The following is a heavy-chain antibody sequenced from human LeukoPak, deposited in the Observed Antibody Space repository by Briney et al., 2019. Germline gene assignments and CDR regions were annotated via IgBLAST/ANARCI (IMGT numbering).Heavy chain of an antibody. V-gene: IGHV3-48*03. CDR1: GFTFSSYE. D-gene: IGHD3-22*01. J-gene: IGHJ4*02. CDR2: ISSSGTTI. Sequence: GGSLRLSCAASGFTFSSYEMNWVRQAPGKGLEWVSYISSSGTTIYYADSVKGRFTISRVNAKNSLYLQMNSLRAEDTAVYYCARDSSLYDSSGYLRVWGQGTLVTVSS. CDR3: ARDSSLYDSSGYLRV.